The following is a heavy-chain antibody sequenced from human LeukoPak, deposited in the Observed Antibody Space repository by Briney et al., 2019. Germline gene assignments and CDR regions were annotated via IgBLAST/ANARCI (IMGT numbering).Heavy chain of an antibody. D-gene: IGHD6-13*01. CDR2: IIPIFGTA. CDR1: GGTFSSYA. V-gene: IGHV1-69*06. J-gene: IGHJ6*04. CDR3: ARDVVSSSSWYYYYYGMDV. Sequence: GASVKLSCKASGGTFSSYAISWVRQAPGQGLEWMGGIIPIFGTANYAQKFQGRVTITADKSTSTAYMELSSLRSEDTAVYYCARDVVSSSSWYYYYYGMDVWGKGTTVTVSS.